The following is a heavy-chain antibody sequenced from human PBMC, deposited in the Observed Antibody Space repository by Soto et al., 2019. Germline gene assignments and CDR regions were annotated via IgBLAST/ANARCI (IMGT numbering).Heavy chain of an antibody. CDR1: GFTVSSNY. Sequence: PGGSLRLSCAASGFTVSSNYMSWVRQAPGKGLEWVSVIYSGGSTYYADSVKGRFTISRDNSKNTLYLQMNSLRAEDTAVYYCARESRLNWFDPWGQGTLVTVSS. J-gene: IGHJ5*02. CDR2: IYSGGST. V-gene: IGHV3-66*01. CDR3: ARESRLNWFDP. D-gene: IGHD6-25*01.